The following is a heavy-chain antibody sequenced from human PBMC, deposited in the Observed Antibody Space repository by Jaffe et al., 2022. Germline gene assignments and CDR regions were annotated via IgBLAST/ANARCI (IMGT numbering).Heavy chain of an antibody. Sequence: QVQLVQSGAEVKKPGASVKVSCKASGYTFTSYDINWVRQATGQGLEWMGWMNPNSGNTGYAQKFQGRVTMTMNTSTSTVYMELSSLRSEDTAVYYCARRESGPYRYYYMDVWGKGTTVTVSS. CDR3: ARRESGPYRYYYMDV. V-gene: IGHV1-8*01. CDR2: MNPNSGNT. J-gene: IGHJ6*03. CDR1: GYTFTSYD. D-gene: IGHD1-26*01.